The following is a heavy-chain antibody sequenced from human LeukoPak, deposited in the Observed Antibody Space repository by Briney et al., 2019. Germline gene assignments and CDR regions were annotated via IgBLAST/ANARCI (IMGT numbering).Heavy chain of an antibody. J-gene: IGHJ3*02. CDR2: ISGRGDST. Sequence: GGSLRLSCAASGFTFSSYGMSWVRQAPGKGLEWVSTISGRGDSTHYVDPVKGRFTISRDNAKNTLYLQMNSLRSEDTAVYYCAREYYDSSGYFSDAFDIWGQGTMVTVSS. V-gene: IGHV3-23*01. CDR3: AREYYDSSGYFSDAFDI. D-gene: IGHD3-22*01. CDR1: GFTFSSYG.